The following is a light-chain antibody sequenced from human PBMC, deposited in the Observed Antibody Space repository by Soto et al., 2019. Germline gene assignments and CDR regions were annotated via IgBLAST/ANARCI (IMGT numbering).Light chain of an antibody. CDR2: WAS. Sequence: DIVMTQSPDSLSVSLGERATINCNRIQIILYRSNGKEYLAWYQQKPGHPPKLLIYWASTRESGVPDRFSGSGSGTDFTLTISSLRAEDVAVYYCQQFFTTPLTFGGGTKVDIK. CDR1: QIILYRSNGKEY. CDR3: QQFFTTPLT. V-gene: IGKV4-1*01. J-gene: IGKJ4*01.